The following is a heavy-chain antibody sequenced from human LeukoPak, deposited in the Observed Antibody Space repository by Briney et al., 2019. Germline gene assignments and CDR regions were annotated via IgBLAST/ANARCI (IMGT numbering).Heavy chain of an antibody. V-gene: IGHV3-23*01. J-gene: IGHJ3*02. D-gene: IGHD6-19*01. CDR3: ANLIAVAGTENAFDI. CDR2: ISGSGGST. Sequence: PGGSLRLSCAASGFTFSSYAMSWVRQAPGKGLEWVSAISGSGGSTYYADSVKGRFTISRDNSKNTLYLQMSSLRAEDTAVYYCANLIAVAGTENAFDIWGQGTMVTVSS. CDR1: GFTFSSYA.